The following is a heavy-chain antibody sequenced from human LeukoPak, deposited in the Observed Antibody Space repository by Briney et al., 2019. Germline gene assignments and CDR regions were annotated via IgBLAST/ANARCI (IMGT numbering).Heavy chain of an antibody. CDR1: GYSISSGYY. Sequence: SETLSLTCTVSGYSISSGYYWGWIRQPPGQGLEWIGSIYHSGSTYYNPSLKSRVTISVDTSKNQFSLKLSSVTAADTAVYYCARVCWNYDYYYMDVWGKGTTVTVSS. CDR3: ARVCWNYDYYYMDV. D-gene: IGHD1-1*01. J-gene: IGHJ6*03. CDR2: IYHSGST. V-gene: IGHV4-38-2*02.